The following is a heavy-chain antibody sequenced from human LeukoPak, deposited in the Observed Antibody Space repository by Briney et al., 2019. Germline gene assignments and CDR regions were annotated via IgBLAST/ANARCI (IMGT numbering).Heavy chain of an antibody. V-gene: IGHV3-23*01. CDR2: IRDSGGGT. Sequence: GGSLRLSCAASGLNLNNLAMSWVRQAPGKGLEWVAAIRDSGGGTYYAGSVKGRFTISRDNSKNMLYLQMNSLRAEDTAVYYCAKVVGLDYWGQGTLVTVSS. J-gene: IGHJ4*02. CDR3: AKVVGLDY. CDR1: GLNLNNLA.